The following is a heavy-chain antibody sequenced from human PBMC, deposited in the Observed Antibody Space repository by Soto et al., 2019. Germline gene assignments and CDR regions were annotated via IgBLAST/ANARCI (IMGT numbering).Heavy chain of an antibody. J-gene: IGHJ1*01. V-gene: IGHV4-59*01. Sequence: QVQLQESGPGLVKPSETLSLTCTVSGGSISSYYWSWIRQPPGKGLEWIGYIYYSGSTNYNPSLKSRVTISVDTSKNQFSLKLSSVTAADTAVYYCARGRREYFRHWGQGTLVTVSS. CDR2: IYYSGST. CDR1: GGSISSYY. CDR3: ARGRREYFRH.